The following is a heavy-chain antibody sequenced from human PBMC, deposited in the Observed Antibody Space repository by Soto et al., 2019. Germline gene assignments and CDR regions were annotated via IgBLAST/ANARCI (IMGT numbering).Heavy chain of an antibody. Sequence: PSETLSLTCTVSGGSISSYYWSWIRQPPGKGLEWIGYIYYSGSTNYNPSLKSRVTISVDTSKNQFSLKLSSVTAADTAVYYCARAVFGGSYGYTRDYDMDVWGKGTTVTVSS. CDR1: GGSISSYY. V-gene: IGHV4-59*01. CDR2: IYYSGST. D-gene: IGHD5-18*01. CDR3: ARAVFGGSYGYTRDYDMDV. J-gene: IGHJ6*03.